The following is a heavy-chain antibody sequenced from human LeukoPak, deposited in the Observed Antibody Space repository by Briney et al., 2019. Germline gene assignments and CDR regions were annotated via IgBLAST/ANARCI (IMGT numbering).Heavy chain of an antibody. J-gene: IGHJ6*03. CDR3: ARGHRRGTMVRGVICYYYYMDV. D-gene: IGHD3-10*01. CDR2: INHIGST. V-gene: IGHV4-34*01. Sequence: KTSQTLSLTCTVSGGSISSYYCSWIRQPPRKGLEWSGEINHIGSTNYNPSLKSRVTISVDTSKNQFSLKLSSVTAADTAVYYCARGHRRGTMVRGVICYYYYMDVWGKGTTVTVSS. CDR1: GGSISSYY.